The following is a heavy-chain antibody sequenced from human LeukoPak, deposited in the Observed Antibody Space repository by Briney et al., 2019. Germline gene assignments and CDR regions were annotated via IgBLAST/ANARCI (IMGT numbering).Heavy chain of an antibody. J-gene: IGHJ6*02. V-gene: IGHV2-5*02. CDR1: GLSLNTAGVG. D-gene: IGHD3-10*01. CDR2: IYWDDDK. CDR3: AKAGYGSGSYLRYYYYGMDV. Sequence: SGPTLVKPTQTLTLTCTLSGLSLNTAGVGVGWIRQPPGKALEWLALIYWDDDKRYNPSLKTRLTITKDTSKNQVVLTVTNMDPVDTATYYCAKAGYGSGSYLRYYYYGMDVWGQGTTVTVSS.